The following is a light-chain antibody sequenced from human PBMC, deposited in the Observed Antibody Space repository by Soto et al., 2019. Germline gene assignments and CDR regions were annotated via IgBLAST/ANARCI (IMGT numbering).Light chain of an antibody. V-gene: IGLV2-8*01. J-gene: IGLJ1*01. CDR1: RRDVGGYNY. CDR2: EVS. CDR3: SSYAGSNNFGV. Sequence: QSVLSQPASVSGSPGHSITISCNGTRRDVGGYNYVSWYQQHPGKAPKLMIYEVSKRPSGVPDRFSGSKSGNTASLTVSGLQAEDEADYYCSSYAGSNNFGVFGTGTKV.